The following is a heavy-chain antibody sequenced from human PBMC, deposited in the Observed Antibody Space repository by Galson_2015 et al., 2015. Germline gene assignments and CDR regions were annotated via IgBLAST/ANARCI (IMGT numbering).Heavy chain of an antibody. CDR2: IYTSGST. Sequence: TLSLTCTVSGGSINSGPYYWSWIRQPAGKGLEWIGRIYTSGSTNYNPSLKSRVTISVDTSKNQFSLKLNSVTAADTAVYYCLREGTVAGTWDYYFDSWGQGIVVTVSS. J-gene: IGHJ4*02. D-gene: IGHD6-19*01. CDR1: GGSINSGPYY. V-gene: IGHV4-61*02. CDR3: LREGTVAGTWDYYFDS.